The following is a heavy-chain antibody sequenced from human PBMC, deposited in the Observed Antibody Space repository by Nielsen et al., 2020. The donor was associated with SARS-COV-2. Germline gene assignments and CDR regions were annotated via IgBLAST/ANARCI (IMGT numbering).Heavy chain of an antibody. Sequence: ASVKVSCKASGYTFTGYYMHWVRQAPGQGLEWMGWINPNSGGTNYAQKFQGRVTMTRDTSISTAYMELSRLRSDDTAVYYCARVWGGDPGLGDYWGQGTLVTVSS. CDR3: ARVWGGDPGLGDY. J-gene: IGHJ4*02. CDR2: INPNSGGT. CDR1: GYTFTGYY. V-gene: IGHV1-2*02. D-gene: IGHD4-17*01.